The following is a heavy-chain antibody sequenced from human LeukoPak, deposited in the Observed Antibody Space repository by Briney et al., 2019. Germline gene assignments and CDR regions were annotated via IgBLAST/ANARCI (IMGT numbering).Heavy chain of an antibody. Sequence: GGSLRLSCAASGFSFSSYWMHWVRQAPGKGLVWVSRINTDGSTTIYADSVKGRFTITRDNAKNTLYLQMNSLRAEDTAVYYCARVFRSGDYATDYWGQGTLVTVSS. CDR3: ARVFRSGDYATDY. D-gene: IGHD4-17*01. CDR1: GFSFSSYW. V-gene: IGHV3-74*01. CDR2: INTDGSTT. J-gene: IGHJ4*02.